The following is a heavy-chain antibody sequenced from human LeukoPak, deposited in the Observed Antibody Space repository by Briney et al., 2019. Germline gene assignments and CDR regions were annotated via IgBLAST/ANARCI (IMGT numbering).Heavy chain of an antibody. J-gene: IGHJ4*02. D-gene: IGHD6-19*01. CDR2: ISAGGGTT. V-gene: IGHV3-23*01. Sequence: GGSLRLSCAASGFTFSSYAMSWVRQAPGKGLEWVSTISAGGGTTYYADSVKGRFTVSRDSSKITLYLQMNSLRAEDTAVYYCARVRRYSSGWYFDYWGQGTLVTVSS. CDR3: ARVRRYSSGWYFDY. CDR1: GFTFSSYA.